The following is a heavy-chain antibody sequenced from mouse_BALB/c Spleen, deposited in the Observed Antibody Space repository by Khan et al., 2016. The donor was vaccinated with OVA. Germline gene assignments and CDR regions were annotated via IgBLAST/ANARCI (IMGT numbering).Heavy chain of an antibody. V-gene: IGHV3-2*02. CDR3: ARGNYYGYAMDY. J-gene: IGHJ4*01. Sequence: EVQLQESGPGLVKPSQSLSLTCTVTGYSITSNYAWNWIRQFPGNKLEWMCYISYSGSTNYNPSLKSRISLTRDTSTNPFFLQLNSVTTEDTATDDCARGNYYGYAMDYWGQGTSITVSS. CDR1: GYSITSNYA. CDR2: ISYSGST. D-gene: IGHD1-1*01.